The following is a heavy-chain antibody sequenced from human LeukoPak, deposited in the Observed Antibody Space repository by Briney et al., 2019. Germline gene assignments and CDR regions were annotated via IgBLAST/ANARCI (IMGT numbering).Heavy chain of an antibody. CDR2: IKQDGGEK. J-gene: IGHJ4*02. D-gene: IGHD4/OR15-4a*01. CDR1: GFTFSNYW. CDR3: ARGPTLWYYIDY. V-gene: IGHV3-7*01. Sequence: GGSLRLSCAASGFTFSNYWMNWVRQAPGKGLEWVANIKQDGGEKSYVDSVKGRFTISRDNAKNSLHLQMNSLRAEDTAVYYCARGPTLWYYIDYWGQGTLVTVSS.